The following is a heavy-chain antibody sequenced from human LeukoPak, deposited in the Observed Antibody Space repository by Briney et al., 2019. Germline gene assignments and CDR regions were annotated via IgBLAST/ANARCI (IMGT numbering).Heavy chain of an antibody. J-gene: IGHJ3*02. CDR3: ARDGLNGYGDYLGAFDI. D-gene: IGHD4-17*01. CDR2: IYTSGST. CDR1: GGSISSGSYY. V-gene: IGHV4-61*02. Sequence: SETLSLTCTVSGGSISSGSYYWSWIRQPAGKGLEWIGRIYTSGSTNYNPSLKSRVTISVDTSKNQFSLKLSSVTAADTAVYYCARDGLNGYGDYLGAFDIWGQGTMVTVSS.